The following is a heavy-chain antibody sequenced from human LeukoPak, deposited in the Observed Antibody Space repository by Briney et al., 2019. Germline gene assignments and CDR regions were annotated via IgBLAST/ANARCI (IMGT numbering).Heavy chain of an antibody. V-gene: IGHV1-46*01. Sequence: ASVKVSCKASGYTFTSYYMHWVRQAPGQGLEWMGIINPSGGSTSYAQKFQGRVTMTRDTSISTAFMELSRLRYDDTAVYYCARDPGYYYYYMDVWGKGTTVTISS. J-gene: IGHJ6*03. CDR3: ARDPGYYYYYMDV. CDR2: INPSGGST. CDR1: GYTFTSYY.